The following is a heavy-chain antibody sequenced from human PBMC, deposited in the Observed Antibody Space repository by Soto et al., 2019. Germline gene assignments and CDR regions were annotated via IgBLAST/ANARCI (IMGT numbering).Heavy chain of an antibody. Sequence: GGSLRLSCAASGFTFSGYWMNWVRQAPGKGLEWVANIKQDGSEKYYVDSVKGRFTISRDNAKSSLYLQMNSLRAEDTAMYYWVTDCDSPSRFKSLYDHWGPGTLVTVSS. J-gene: IGHJ4*02. CDR2: IKQDGSEK. CDR1: GFTFSGYW. D-gene: IGHD3-22*01. V-gene: IGHV3-7*01. CDR3: VTDCDSPSRFKSLYDH.